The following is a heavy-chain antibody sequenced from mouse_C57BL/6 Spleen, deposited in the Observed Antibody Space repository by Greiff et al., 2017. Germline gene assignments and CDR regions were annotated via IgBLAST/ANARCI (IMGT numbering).Heavy chain of an antibody. CDR3: AGDDYSNFDD. CDR1: GYSITSGYY. Sequence: EVQRVESGPGLVKPSQSLTLSCSVTGYSITSGYYCYWLRQLPGNKLEWMGYISYDGSNNYNPSLKNRVYITRDTSKNQFFLKLNSVTTEDTATYYCAGDDYSNFDDWGQGTTVTVSS. J-gene: IGHJ2*01. CDR2: ISYDGSN. D-gene: IGHD2-5*01. V-gene: IGHV3-6*01.